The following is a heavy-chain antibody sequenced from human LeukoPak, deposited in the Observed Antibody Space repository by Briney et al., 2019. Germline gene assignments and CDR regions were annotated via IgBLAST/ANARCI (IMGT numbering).Heavy chain of an antibody. V-gene: IGHV3-30*03. CDR2: ISYDGSLR. CDR3: AIEWGYGSGSYYDY. Sequence: GGSLRLSCAASGFTFSSYGMHWVRQAPGKGLEWVAVISYDGSLRFYADSVKGRFTISRDSSKSTVYLQMNSLRAEDTAEYYCAIEWGYGSGSYYDYWGQGTLVTVSS. J-gene: IGHJ4*02. CDR1: GFTFSSYG. D-gene: IGHD3-10*01.